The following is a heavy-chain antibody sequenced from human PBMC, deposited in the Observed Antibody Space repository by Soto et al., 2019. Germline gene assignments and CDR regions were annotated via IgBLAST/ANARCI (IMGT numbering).Heavy chain of an antibody. Sequence: GASVKVSCKASGYTFTSYAMHWVRQAPGQRLEWMGWINAGNGNTKYSQKFQGRVTITRDTSASTAYMELSSLRSEDTAVYYCARSPDYYDSSGSTFTGHFDLWGRGTLVTVSS. V-gene: IGHV1-3*01. CDR3: ARSPDYYDSSGSTFTGHFDL. D-gene: IGHD3-22*01. CDR2: INAGNGNT. CDR1: GYTFTSYA. J-gene: IGHJ2*01.